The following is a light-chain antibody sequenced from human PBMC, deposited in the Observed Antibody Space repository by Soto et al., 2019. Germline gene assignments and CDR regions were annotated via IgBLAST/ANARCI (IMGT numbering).Light chain of an antibody. J-gene: IGLJ2*01. CDR2: QVS. CDR1: NLGNKF. CDR3: QAGDSKHVV. Sequence: SYELTQPPSMSVSPGQTASITCSGENLGNKFVCWYQQKPGQSPVVVIYQVSRRPSGIPERFSGSNAGNTATLTISGTQAMDDADYYCQAGDSKHVVFGGGTKVTVL. V-gene: IGLV3-1*01.